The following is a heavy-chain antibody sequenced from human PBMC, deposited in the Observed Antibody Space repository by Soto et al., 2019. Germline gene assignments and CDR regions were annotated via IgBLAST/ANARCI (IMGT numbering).Heavy chain of an antibody. Sequence: SETLSLTCTVSGGSISSSSYYWGWIRQPPGKGLEWIGSIYYSGSTYYNPSLKSRVTISVDTSKNQFSLKLSSVTAADTAVYYCARDFSSGWYRDYYYYYGMDVWGQGTRVTVSS. J-gene: IGHJ6*02. D-gene: IGHD6-19*01. CDR2: IYYSGST. V-gene: IGHV4-39*01. CDR1: GGSISSSSYY. CDR3: ARDFSSGWYRDYYYYYGMDV.